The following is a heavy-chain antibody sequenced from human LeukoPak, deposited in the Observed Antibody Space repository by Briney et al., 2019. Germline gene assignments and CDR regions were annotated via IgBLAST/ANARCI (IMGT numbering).Heavy chain of an antibody. V-gene: IGHV3-74*01. J-gene: IGHJ4*02. CDR1: GFTFSSYW. CDR3: ANGGPGFWSGYFHY. D-gene: IGHD3-3*01. Sequence: PGGSLRLSCAASGFTFSSYWMHWVRQAPGKGLVWVSRINSDGSSTSYADSVKGRFTISRDNAKNSLYLQMNSLRAEDTAVYYCANGGPGFWSGYFHYWGQGTLVTVSS. CDR2: INSDGSST.